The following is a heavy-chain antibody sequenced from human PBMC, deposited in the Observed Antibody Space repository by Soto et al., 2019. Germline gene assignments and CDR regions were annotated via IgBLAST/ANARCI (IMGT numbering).Heavy chain of an antibody. D-gene: IGHD6-13*01. CDR3: ARSPSSSWYGGGAFEI. CDR1: GASITSSNW. J-gene: IGHJ3*02. Sequence: QVQLQESGPGLVKPSGTLSLTCAVSGASITSSNWWSWVRQPPGKGLEWIGEVYHSGSTNYNPSLKRRVTISVDKAKNHFPLKLNSVTAADTAMYYCARSPSSSWYGGGAFEIWGQGTIVIVSS. CDR2: VYHSGST. V-gene: IGHV4-4*02.